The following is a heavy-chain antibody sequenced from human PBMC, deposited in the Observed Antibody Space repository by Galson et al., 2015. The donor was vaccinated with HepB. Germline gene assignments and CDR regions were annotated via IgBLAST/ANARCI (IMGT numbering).Heavy chain of an antibody. D-gene: IGHD6-13*01. Sequence: SVKVSCKASGGTFSSYAISWVRQAPGQGLEWMGGIIPIFGIANYAQKFQGRVTITADESTSTAYMELSSLRSEDTAVYYCARGPPGGSSSWYGGDPGHHYYYYYGMDVWGQGTTVTVSS. V-gene: IGHV1-69*13. CDR2: IIPIFGIA. J-gene: IGHJ6*02. CDR1: GGTFSSYA. CDR3: ARGPPGGSSSWYGGDPGHHYYYYYGMDV.